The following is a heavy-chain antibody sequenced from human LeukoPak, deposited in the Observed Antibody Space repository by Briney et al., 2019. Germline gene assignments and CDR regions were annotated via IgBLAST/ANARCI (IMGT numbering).Heavy chain of an antibody. CDR1: GFTFSTYA. J-gene: IGHJ4*02. D-gene: IGHD3-10*01. CDR3: ARWFGEGYFDY. Sequence: PGGSLRLSCAASGFTFSTYAMHWVRQAPGKGLEWVALLWFDGSNEYYVDSVKGRFTVSTDNSKSTLYLQMNSLRADDTAVYYCARWFGEGYFDYWGQGSLVTVSS. CDR2: LWFDGSNE. V-gene: IGHV3-33*01.